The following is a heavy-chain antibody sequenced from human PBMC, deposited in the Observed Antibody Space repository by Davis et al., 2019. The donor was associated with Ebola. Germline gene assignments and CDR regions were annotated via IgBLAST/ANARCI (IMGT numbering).Heavy chain of an antibody. CDR2: IQYDGSNQ. CDR3: ATWSYAILSTDY. V-gene: IGHV3-30*02. CDR1: GFSLSDHY. Sequence: GESLKISCAASGFSLSDHYIDWARQAPGKGLEWVAFIQYDGSNQYYADSVKGRFAISRDNSKSTLYLQMHSLRPEDTAVYYCATWSYAILSTDYWGQGTLVSVSS. D-gene: IGHD2-8*01. J-gene: IGHJ4*02.